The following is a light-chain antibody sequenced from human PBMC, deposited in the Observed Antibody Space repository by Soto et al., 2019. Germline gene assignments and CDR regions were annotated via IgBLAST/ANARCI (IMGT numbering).Light chain of an antibody. CDR2: GAS. CDR1: QSVNVN. Sequence: EIVMTQSPATLSVSPGERATLSCRASQSVNVNLAWYQQKPGQAPRLLIYGASTRATGIPARFSGSGSGTEFILTISSLQSEDIAVYYCQQYNNWPPYTFGQGTKVEIK. V-gene: IGKV3-15*01. J-gene: IGKJ2*01. CDR3: QQYNNWPPYT.